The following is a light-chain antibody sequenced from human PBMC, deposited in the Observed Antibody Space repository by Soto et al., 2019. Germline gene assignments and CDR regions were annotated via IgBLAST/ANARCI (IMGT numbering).Light chain of an antibody. J-gene: IGLJ1*01. V-gene: IGLV2-14*01. CDR3: SSYTSSSPLLDV. Sequence: QSALTQPASVSGSPGQSITISCTGTSSDVGGYNYVSWYQQHPGQAPKLMIYDVSNRPSGVSNRFSCSKSGNTASLTISGLHAEDEADYYCSSYTSSSPLLDVFGTGTKLTVL. CDR1: SSDVGGYNY. CDR2: DVS.